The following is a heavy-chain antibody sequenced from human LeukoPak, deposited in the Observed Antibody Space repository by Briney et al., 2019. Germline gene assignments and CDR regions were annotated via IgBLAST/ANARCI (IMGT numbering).Heavy chain of an antibody. J-gene: IGHJ3*02. CDR2: MNPNSGNT. CDR3: ARGLFPARHAKRYAFDI. CDR1: GYTFTSYD. Sequence: ASVKVSCKASGYTFTSYDINWVRQATGQGLEWMGWMNPNSGNTGYAQKFQGRVTMTRNTSISTAYMELSSLRSEDTAVYYCARGLFPARHAKRYAFDIWGQGTMVTVSS. D-gene: IGHD6-6*01. V-gene: IGHV1-8*01.